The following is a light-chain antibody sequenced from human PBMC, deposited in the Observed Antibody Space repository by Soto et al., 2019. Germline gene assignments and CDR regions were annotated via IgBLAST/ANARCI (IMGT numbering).Light chain of an antibody. CDR1: QSLLHSNGYNY. J-gene: IGKJ2*01. CDR3: MRARQAPT. Sequence: DILMTQSPLSLPVTPGEPASISCRSSQSLLHSNGYNYLDWYLQKPGQTPQLLIYLGSHRASGVPDRFSGSGSGTDFTLKISRVEAEDVGIYDCMRARQAPTVGQGTKLQIK. CDR2: LGS. V-gene: IGKV2-28*01.